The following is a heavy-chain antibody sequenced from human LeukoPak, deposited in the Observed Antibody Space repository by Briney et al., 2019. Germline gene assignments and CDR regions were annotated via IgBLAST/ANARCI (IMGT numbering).Heavy chain of an antibody. CDR3: ARGRDYYGSGGDDAFDI. D-gene: IGHD3-10*01. J-gene: IGHJ3*02. CDR2: ISAYNGNT. CDR1: GYTFTSYG. Sequence: ASVKVSCKASGYTFTSYGISWVRQAPGQGLEWMGWISAYNGNTNYAQKLQGRVTMTTDTSTSTAYMELRSLRSDDTAVYYCARGRDYYGSGGDDAFDIWGQGTMVTVSS. V-gene: IGHV1-18*01.